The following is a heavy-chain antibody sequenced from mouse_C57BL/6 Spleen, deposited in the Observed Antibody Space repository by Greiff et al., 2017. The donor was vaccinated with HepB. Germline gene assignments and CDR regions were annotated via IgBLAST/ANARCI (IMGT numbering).Heavy chain of an antibody. J-gene: IGHJ3*01. CDR3: ARNGGNYGNDWFAY. CDR1: GFTFSSYA. Sequence: EVKVVESGGGLVKPGGSLKLSCAASGFTFSSYAMSWVRQTPEKRLEWVATISDGGSYTYYPDNVKGRFTISRDNAKNNLYLQMIHLKSEDTAMYYCARNGGNYGNDWFAYWGQGTLVTVSS. V-gene: IGHV5-4*03. D-gene: IGHD2-1*01. CDR2: ISDGGSYT.